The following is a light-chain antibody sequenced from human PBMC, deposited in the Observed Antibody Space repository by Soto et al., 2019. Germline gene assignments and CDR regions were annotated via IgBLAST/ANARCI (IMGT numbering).Light chain of an antibody. CDR2: STN. J-gene: IGLJ3*02. CDR1: SSNIGSNI. V-gene: IGLV1-44*01. CDR3: ATWDDSLNSWV. Sequence: QSVLTQPPSASGTPGQRVTISCSGSSSNIGSNIVNWYQQLPGTTPKLVIYSTNQRPSGVPDRFSGSKSGTSASLAISGLQSDDEADYYCATWDDSLNSWVFGGGTKLTVL.